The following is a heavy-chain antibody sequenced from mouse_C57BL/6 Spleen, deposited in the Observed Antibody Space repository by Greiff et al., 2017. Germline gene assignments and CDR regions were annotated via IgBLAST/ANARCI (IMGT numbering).Heavy chain of an antibody. CDR1: GYSFTGYY. CDR2: INPSTGGT. CDR3: ARSDYAMDY. Sequence: EVQGVESGPELVKPGASVTISCKASGYSFTGYYMNWVKQSPEKSLEWIGEINPSTGGTTYNQKFKAKATLTVDKSSSTAYMQLKSLTSEDSAVYYCARSDYAMDYWGQGTSVTVSS. V-gene: IGHV1-42*01. J-gene: IGHJ4*01.